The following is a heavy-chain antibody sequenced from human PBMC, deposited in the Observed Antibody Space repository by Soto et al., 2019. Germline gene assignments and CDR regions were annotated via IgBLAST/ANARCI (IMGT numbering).Heavy chain of an antibody. V-gene: IGHV3-15*01. CDR1: GFTFSNAW. J-gene: IGHJ3*02. CDR2: IKSKTDGGTT. D-gene: IGHD2-8*01. CDR3: TTDPPYCTNGVCDDAFDI. Sequence: PGGSLRLSCAASGFTFSNAWMSWVRQAPGKGLERVGRIKSKTDGGTTDYAAPVKGRFTISRDDSKNTLYLQMNSLKTEDTAVYYCTTDPPYCTNGVCDDAFDIWGQGTMVTVSS.